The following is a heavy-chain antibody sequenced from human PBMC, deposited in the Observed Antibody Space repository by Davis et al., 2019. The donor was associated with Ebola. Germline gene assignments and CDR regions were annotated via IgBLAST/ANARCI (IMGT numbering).Heavy chain of an antibody. D-gene: IGHD1-14*01. CDR1: GYSFTSYW. CDR3: ARPTTRGAYYYYGMDV. V-gene: IGHV5-51*01. Sequence: KVSCKGSGYSFTSYWIGWVRQMPGKGLEWMGIIYPGDSDTRYSPSFQGQVTISADKSISTAYLQWSSLKASDTAMYYCARPTTRGAYYYYGMDVWGQGTTVTVSS. CDR2: IYPGDSDT. J-gene: IGHJ6*02.